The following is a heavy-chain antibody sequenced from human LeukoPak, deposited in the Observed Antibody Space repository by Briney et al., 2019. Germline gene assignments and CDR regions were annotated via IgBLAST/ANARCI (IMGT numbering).Heavy chain of an antibody. V-gene: IGHV1-18*01. J-gene: IGHJ4*02. CDR3: ATIFGVKNFDY. CDR1: GYTFTSYG. Sequence: ASVKVSCKASGYTFTSYGITWVRQAPGQGHEWVGWISTHNGNTNYAQKLQGRVTMTTDTFTNTAYMELRSLRSDDTAVYYCATIFGVKNFDYWGQGTLVTVSS. CDR2: ISTHNGNT. D-gene: IGHD3-3*01.